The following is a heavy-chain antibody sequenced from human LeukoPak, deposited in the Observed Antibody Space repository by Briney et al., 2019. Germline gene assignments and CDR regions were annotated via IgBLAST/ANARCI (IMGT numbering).Heavy chain of an antibody. CDR2: IIPILGIA. V-gene: IGHV1-69*04. J-gene: IGHJ3*02. CDR1: GGTFSSYA. CDR3: AREVEAGDAFDI. Sequence: GASVKVSCKASGGTFSSYAISWVGQVPGQGLEWMGRIIPILGIANYTQKFQGRVTITADKSTSTAYMELSSLRSEDTAVYYCAREVEAGDAFDIWGQGTMVTVSS. D-gene: IGHD5-24*01.